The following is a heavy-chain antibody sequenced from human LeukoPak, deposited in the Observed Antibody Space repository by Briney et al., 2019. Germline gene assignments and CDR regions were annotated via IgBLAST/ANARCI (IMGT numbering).Heavy chain of an antibody. J-gene: IGHJ4*02. V-gene: IGHV3-30*03. D-gene: IGHD6-13*01. CDR1: GFTFSNYG. Sequence: GGSLRLSCVASGFTFSNYGMHWVRQAPGKGLEWVADISYDGRHKYYADSVKGRFTIASDNSKNTLYLQMNSLRAEDTAMYYCARVPRIAAVGIRLDYWGQGTLVTVSS. CDR3: ARVPRIAAVGIRLDY. CDR2: ISYDGRHK.